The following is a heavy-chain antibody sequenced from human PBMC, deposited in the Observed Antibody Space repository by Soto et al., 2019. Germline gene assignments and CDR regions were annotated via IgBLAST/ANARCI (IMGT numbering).Heavy chain of an antibody. Sequence: GGSLRLYCAASGFTVSSNYMSWVRQAPGKGLEWVSTISGSGGSTYYADSVKGRFTISRDNSKNTLYLQMNSLRAEDTAVYYCAKDQGSSWYDMDYWGKETLVTVSS. CDR2: ISGSGGST. D-gene: IGHD6-13*01. V-gene: IGHV3-23*01. CDR1: GFTVSSNY. CDR3: AKDQGSSWYDMDY. J-gene: IGHJ4*02.